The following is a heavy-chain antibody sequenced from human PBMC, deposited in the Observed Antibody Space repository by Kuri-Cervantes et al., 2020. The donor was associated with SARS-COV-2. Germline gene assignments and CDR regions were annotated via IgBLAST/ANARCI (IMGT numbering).Heavy chain of an antibody. V-gene: IGHV3-64D*08. CDR3: VKDGAAMVTGPVGYYGMDV. D-gene: IGHD5-18*01. Sequence: GESLKISCSASGFTFSSYAMHWVRQATGKGLEYVSAISSNGGSTYYADAVKGRFTISRDNSKNSLYLQMSSLRAEGTAVYYCVKDGAAMVTGPVGYYGMDVWGQGTTVTVSS. CDR2: ISSNGGST. CDR1: GFTFSSYA. J-gene: IGHJ6*02.